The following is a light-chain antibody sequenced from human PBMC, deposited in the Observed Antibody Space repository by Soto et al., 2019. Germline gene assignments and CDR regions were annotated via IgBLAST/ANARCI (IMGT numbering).Light chain of an antibody. Sequence: DIQMTQSPSSVSASVGERVTISCRASQHIGSWLAWYQQRPGEAPKLLIYTASSLESGVPSRFSGSGSGTDFTLTISSLQPEDVATYDCQQVNYFPQTFGQGTKVEIK. CDR1: QHIGSW. CDR3: QQVNYFPQT. V-gene: IGKV1-12*01. J-gene: IGKJ1*01. CDR2: TAS.